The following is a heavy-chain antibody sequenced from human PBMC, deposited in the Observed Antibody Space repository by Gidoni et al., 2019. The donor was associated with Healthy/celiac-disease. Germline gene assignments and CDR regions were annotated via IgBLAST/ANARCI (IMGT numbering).Heavy chain of an antibody. CDR2: IYTSGST. Sequence: QVQLQESGPGLVKPSQTLSLTCTVSGGSISSGSYYWSWIRQPAGKGLDWIGRIYTSGSTNYNPSLKSRVTISVDTSKNQFSLKLSSVTAADTAVYYCASERRGYSYGPGGGLDYWGQGTLVTVSS. D-gene: IGHD5-18*01. CDR3: ASERRGYSYGPGGGLDY. CDR1: GGSISSGSYY. J-gene: IGHJ4*02. V-gene: IGHV4-61*02.